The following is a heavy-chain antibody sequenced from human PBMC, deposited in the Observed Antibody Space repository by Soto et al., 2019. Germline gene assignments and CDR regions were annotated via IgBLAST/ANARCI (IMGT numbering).Heavy chain of an antibody. D-gene: IGHD6-13*01. CDR2: IYYSGST. V-gene: IGHV4-59*08. J-gene: IGHJ4*02. CDR3: ARRYSSSLDF. CDR1: GGSIRSYY. Sequence: SETLSLTCTVSGGSIRSYYWSWIRQPPGKGLEWIGYIYYSGSTNYNPSLKSRVTISVDTSKNQFSLKLSSVTAADTAVYYCARRYSSSLDFWGQGTLVTVSS.